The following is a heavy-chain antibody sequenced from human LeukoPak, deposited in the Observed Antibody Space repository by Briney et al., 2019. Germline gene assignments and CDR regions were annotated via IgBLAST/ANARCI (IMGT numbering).Heavy chain of an antibody. CDR2: INHSGST. CDR1: GGSFSGYY. CDR3: ARGGLGGAFDI. Sequence: PSETLSLTCAVYGGSFSGYYRSWIRQPPGKGLEWIGEINHSGSTNYNPSLKSRVTISVDTSKNQFSLKLSSVTAADTAVYYCARGGLGGAFDIWGQGTMVTVSS. D-gene: IGHD3-16*01. V-gene: IGHV4-34*01. J-gene: IGHJ3*02.